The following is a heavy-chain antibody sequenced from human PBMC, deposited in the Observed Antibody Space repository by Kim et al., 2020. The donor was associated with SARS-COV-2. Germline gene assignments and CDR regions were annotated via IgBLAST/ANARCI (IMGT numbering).Heavy chain of an antibody. D-gene: IGHD3-22*01. CDR3: ARGLDRTYYYDSSGGYFDY. J-gene: IGHJ4*02. V-gene: IGHV4-31*02. Sequence: SRVTISVDTSKNQFSLKLSSVTAADTAVYYCARGLDRTYYYDSSGGYFDYWGQGTLVTVSS.